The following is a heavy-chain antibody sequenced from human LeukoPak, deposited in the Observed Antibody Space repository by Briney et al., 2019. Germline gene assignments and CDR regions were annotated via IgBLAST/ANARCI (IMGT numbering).Heavy chain of an antibody. CDR3: TGYCSSTSCPSYYYYVMDV. V-gene: IGHV3-30-3*01. J-gene: IGHJ6*02. Sequence: PGGSLRLSCAASGFTFSSYAMSWVRQAPGKGLEWVAVISYKGSNKYYADSVKGRFTISRDNSKNTLYLQMNSLRAEDTAVYYCTGYCSSTSCPSYYYYVMDVWGQGTTVTVSS. CDR1: GFTFSSYA. CDR2: ISYKGSNK. D-gene: IGHD2-2*01.